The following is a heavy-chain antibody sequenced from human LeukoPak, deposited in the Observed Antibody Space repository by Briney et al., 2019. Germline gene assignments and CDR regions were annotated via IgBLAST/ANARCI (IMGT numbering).Heavy chain of an antibody. Sequence: PSETLSLTCTVSSGSISSSSYHWGWIRQSPGKGLEWIGHIFYSGSTFYYPSLRGRVTISLDTSKNQFSLRLNSMTAADTAVYYCAKEDSTRAFDIWGQGTMVTVSS. D-gene: IGHD5/OR15-5a*01. CDR3: AKEDSTRAFDI. CDR2: IFYSGST. V-gene: IGHV4-39*07. CDR1: SGSISSSSYH. J-gene: IGHJ3*02.